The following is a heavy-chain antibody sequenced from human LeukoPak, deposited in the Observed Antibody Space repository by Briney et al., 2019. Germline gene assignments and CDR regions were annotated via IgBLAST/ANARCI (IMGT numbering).Heavy chain of an antibody. CDR2: IRGGGGST. Sequence: GGSLRLSCAASGFTFSSYAMRWVRQAPGKGLEWVAAIRGGGGSTYYADSVKGRFTISRDNSKNPLYLQMNSLRAEDTAVFYRAKDHTYLGQGGGFGLWGRGTLVTVSS. CDR3: AKDHTYLGQGGGFGL. CDR1: GFTFSSYA. D-gene: IGHD2-15*01. V-gene: IGHV3-23*01. J-gene: IGHJ2*01.